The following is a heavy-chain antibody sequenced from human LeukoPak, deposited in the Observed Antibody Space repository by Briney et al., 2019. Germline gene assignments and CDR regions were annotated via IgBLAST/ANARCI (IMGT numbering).Heavy chain of an antibody. CDR3: ARDRIAAAPFPYYYMDV. Sequence: GGSLRLSCAASGFTFSTYSMNWVRQAPGKGLEWVSSISSGSGHIYYADSVKGRFTISRDNAQNSLYLQMNSLRAEDTAVYYCARDRIAAAPFPYYYMDVWGKGTTVTVSS. CDR2: ISSGSGHI. CDR1: GFTFSTYS. V-gene: IGHV3-21*06. J-gene: IGHJ6*03. D-gene: IGHD6-13*01.